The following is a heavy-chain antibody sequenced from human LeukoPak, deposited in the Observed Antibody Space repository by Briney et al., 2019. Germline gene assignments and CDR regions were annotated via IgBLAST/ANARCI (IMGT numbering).Heavy chain of an antibody. CDR3: ARGLCGSGYCSWFDP. D-gene: IGHD3-22*01. Sequence: PSETLSLICAVSGGSISSYYWSWIRQPPGKGLEWIGYIYYSGSTNYNPSLKSRVTISVDMSKNQISLKLSSVTAADTAMYYYARGLCGSGYCSWFDPWGQGTLVTVSS. J-gene: IGHJ5*02. V-gene: IGHV4-59*13. CDR1: GGSISSYY. CDR2: IYYSGST.